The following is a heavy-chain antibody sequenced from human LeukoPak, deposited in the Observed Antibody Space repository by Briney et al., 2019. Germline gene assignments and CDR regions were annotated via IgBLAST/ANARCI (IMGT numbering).Heavy chain of an antibody. J-gene: IGHJ3*02. CDR2: ISTSSSNR. CDR3: AGDLGGNDAFDI. D-gene: IGHD4-23*01. CDR1: GFTFSRCN. Sequence: GGSLRLSCAASGFTFSRCNMNWVRQAPGKGLERLSYISTSSSNRYYAGSVKGRFTISRDNAKESLYLQLDSLRDEDTAVYYCAGDLGGNDAFDIWGQGTMVIVSS. V-gene: IGHV3-48*02.